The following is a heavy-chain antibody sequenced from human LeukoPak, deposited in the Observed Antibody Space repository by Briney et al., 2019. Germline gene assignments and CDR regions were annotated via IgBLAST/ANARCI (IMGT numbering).Heavy chain of an antibody. V-gene: IGHV3-21*01. J-gene: IGHJ4*02. CDR2: ISSSSSYI. Sequence: GGSLRLSCAASGFTFSSYSMNWVRQAPGKGLEWVSSISSSSSYIYYADSVKGRFTISRDNAKNSLYLQMNSLRAEDTAVYHCASGGITVTGFEYWGQGTLVTVSS. CDR1: GFTFSSYS. CDR3: ASGGITVTGFEY. D-gene: IGHD4-17*01.